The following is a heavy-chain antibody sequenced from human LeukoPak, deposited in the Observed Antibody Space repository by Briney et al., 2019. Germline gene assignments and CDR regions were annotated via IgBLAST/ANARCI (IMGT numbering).Heavy chain of an antibody. J-gene: IGHJ4*02. V-gene: IGHV3-30*04. Sequence: GGSLRLSCAGSGFTFSSYAMHWVRQAPGKGLEWVAVISYDGRNEFYADSVKGRFTISRDNSKNTLYLQMNSLRAEDTAVYYCARDLPQFSSGWYLAYWGQGTLVTVSS. D-gene: IGHD6-19*01. CDR1: GFTFSSYA. CDR3: ARDLPQFSSGWYLAY. CDR2: ISYDGRNE.